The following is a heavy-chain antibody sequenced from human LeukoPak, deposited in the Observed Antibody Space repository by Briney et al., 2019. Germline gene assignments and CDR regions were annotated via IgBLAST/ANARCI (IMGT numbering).Heavy chain of an antibody. CDR1: GGAISTFY. CDR2: IQNSGST. J-gene: IGHJ4*02. CDR3: ARGYGYNSEY. Sequence: SETLSLTCSVSGGAISTFYWIWIRQPPGKGLDWIGCIQNSGSTEYNPSLESRVTISVDRSRNQFSLKLTSVTAADTAVYLCARGYGYNSEYWGQGTLVTVSP. V-gene: IGHV4-59*13. D-gene: IGHD5-24*01.